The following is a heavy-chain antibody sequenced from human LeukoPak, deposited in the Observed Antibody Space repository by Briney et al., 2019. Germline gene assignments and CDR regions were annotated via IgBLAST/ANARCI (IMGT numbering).Heavy chain of an antibody. Sequence: SETLSLTCAVYGGSFGGYYWSWIRQPPGKGLEWIGQINDSGSTNYNPSLKGRVAISVDTSKKQFSLKLSSVTAADTAVYYCARASAYSTSSGVNYWGQGALVTVSS. CDR1: GGSFGGYY. CDR3: ARASAYSTSSGVNY. CDR2: INDSGST. J-gene: IGHJ4*02. D-gene: IGHD6-6*01. V-gene: IGHV4-34*01.